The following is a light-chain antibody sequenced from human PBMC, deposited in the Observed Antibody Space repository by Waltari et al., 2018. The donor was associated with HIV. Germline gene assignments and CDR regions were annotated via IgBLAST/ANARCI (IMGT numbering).Light chain of an antibody. CDR2: VIA. CDR1: QSLVPSNGHNC. Sequence: VLTQTPLPSRVIVGQPASFPCRSDQSLVPSNGHNCLDWYPEKPGQPPKLLIFVIANRISGVPDRFRGSGTRTSFTLEISRVEAEDVGVYYCMQATEFPRTFGQGTKLEIK. J-gene: IGKJ2*01. V-gene: IGKV2-24*01. CDR3: MQATEFPRT.